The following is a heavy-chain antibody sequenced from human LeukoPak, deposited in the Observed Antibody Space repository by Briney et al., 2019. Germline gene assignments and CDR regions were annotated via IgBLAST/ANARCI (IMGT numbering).Heavy chain of an antibody. D-gene: IGHD5-18*01. Sequence: SETLSLTCTVSGGSISSYYWSWIRQPPGKGLEWIGYIHYSGSTNYNPSLKSRVTISVDTSKNQFALKLTSVTAADTAVYYCPSGGYSYGGDDYWGQGTLVTVSS. CDR2: IHYSGST. CDR1: GGSISSYY. J-gene: IGHJ4*02. V-gene: IGHV4-59*01. CDR3: PSGGYSYGGDDY.